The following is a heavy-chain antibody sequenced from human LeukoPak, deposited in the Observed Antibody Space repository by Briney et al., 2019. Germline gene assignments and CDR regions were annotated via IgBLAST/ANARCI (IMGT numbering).Heavy chain of an antibody. Sequence: PSETLSLTCVLSGASINSSDYYWAWIRQPPGKGLEWIGTVYYSGSTYYNPSLKSRLTISVDTSNNSISLKVTSLTAADTAVYYCARHGNWEPFDYWGQGSLVTVSS. CDR2: VYYSGST. D-gene: IGHD1-1*01. V-gene: IGHV4-39*01. J-gene: IGHJ4*02. CDR3: ARHGNWEPFDY. CDR1: GASINSSDYY.